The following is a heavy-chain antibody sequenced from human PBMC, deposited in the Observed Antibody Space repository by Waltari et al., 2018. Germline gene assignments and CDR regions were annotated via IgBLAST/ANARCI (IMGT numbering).Heavy chain of an antibody. J-gene: IGHJ5*02. V-gene: IGHV5-10-1*03. CDR2: IDPADSKT. Sequence: EVRLVQSGAEVNKPGESLTLYCQASVSTFSHYLNSCVRHWPGKGLEWMGKIDPADSKTNYRTSFQGHVIISADKSSSTASLHWSSLKASDSATYYCARENYYDSSGFSVSWGQGTLVTVSS. CDR1: VSTFSHYL. CDR3: ARENYYDSSGFSVS. D-gene: IGHD3-22*01.